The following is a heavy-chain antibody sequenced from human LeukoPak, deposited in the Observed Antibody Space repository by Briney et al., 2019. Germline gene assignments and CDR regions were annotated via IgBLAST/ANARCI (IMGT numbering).Heavy chain of an antibody. J-gene: IGHJ4*02. CDR3: ARDPYVVVPAAMRYFDY. Sequence: SVKVSFKVSGGTFSSYAISWVRQAPGQGLEWMGRIIPILGIANYAQKFQGRVTITADKSTSTAYMELSSLRSEDTAVYYCARDPYVVVPAAMRYFDYWGQGTLVTVSS. V-gene: IGHV1-69*04. CDR1: GGTFSSYA. CDR2: IIPILGIA. D-gene: IGHD2-2*01.